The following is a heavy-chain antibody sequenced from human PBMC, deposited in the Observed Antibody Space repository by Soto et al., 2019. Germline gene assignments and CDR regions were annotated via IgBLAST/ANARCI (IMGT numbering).Heavy chain of an antibody. CDR1: GLGVSDNY. Sequence: EVQLVESGGGLVQPGGSVRLSCAASGLGVSDNYVRWVRYGPGKGLEWVSVIFRGGDTYYADSVQGRFTISRDISKNTVYLQMNSLRDEDTALYYCACCHWHGPNDYWGQGTLVTVS. D-gene: IGHD1-1*01. V-gene: IGHV3-66*01. J-gene: IGHJ4*02. CDR3: ACCHWHGPNDY. CDR2: IFRGGDT.